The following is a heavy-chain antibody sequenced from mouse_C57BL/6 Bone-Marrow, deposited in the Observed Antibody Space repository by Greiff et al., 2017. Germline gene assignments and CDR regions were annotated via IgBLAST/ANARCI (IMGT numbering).Heavy chain of an antibody. V-gene: IGHV5-17*01. J-gene: IGHJ3*01. CDR1: GFTFSDYG. D-gene: IGHD1-1*01. Sequence: EVQGVESGGGLVKPGGSLKLSCAASGFTFSDYGMHWVRQAPEKGLEWVAYISSGSSTIYYADTVKGRFTISRDTAKNTLFLQMTSLRSEDTAMYYCARPLYYGSSSFAYWGQGTLVTVSA. CDR3: ARPLYYGSSSFAY. CDR2: ISSGSSTI.